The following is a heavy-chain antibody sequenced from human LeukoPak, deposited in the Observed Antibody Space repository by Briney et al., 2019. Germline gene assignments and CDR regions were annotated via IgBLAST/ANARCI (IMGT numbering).Heavy chain of an antibody. V-gene: IGHV1-3*01. CDR2: INAGNGNT. J-gene: IGHJ6*02. D-gene: IGHD3-22*01. Sequence: ASVKVSCKASGYTFTSYAMHWVRQAPGQRLEWMGWINAGNGNTKYSQKFQGRVAITRDTSASTAYIELSSLRSEDTAVYYCARDLDSSREDVWGQGTTVTVSS. CDR3: ARDLDSSREDV. CDR1: GYTFTSYA.